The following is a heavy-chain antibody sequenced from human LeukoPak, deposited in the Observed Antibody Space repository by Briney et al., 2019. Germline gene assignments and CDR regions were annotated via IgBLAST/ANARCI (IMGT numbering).Heavy chain of an antibody. CDR3: ARGDIWFGELVYYYFGMDV. D-gene: IGHD3-10*01. CDR1: GFTFSSYA. Sequence: GGSLRLSCAASGFTFSSYAMHWVRQAPGKGLEWVAVISYDGSNKYYADSVKGRFTISRDNSKNTLYLQMNSLRAEDTAVYYCARGDIWFGELVYYYFGMDVWGQGTTVTVSS. V-gene: IGHV3-30-3*01. CDR2: ISYDGSNK. J-gene: IGHJ6*02.